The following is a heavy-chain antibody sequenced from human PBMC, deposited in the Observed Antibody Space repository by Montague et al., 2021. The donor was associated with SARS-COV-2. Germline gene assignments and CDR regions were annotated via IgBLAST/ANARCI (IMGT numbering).Heavy chain of an antibody. V-gene: IGHV4-31*03. Sequence: TLSLTCTVSGGSISSGGYYWSWIRQHPGKGLEWIGYIYYSGSTYYNPSLKSRVTISVDTSKNQFSLKLSSVTAADTAVYYCARNLRPAAMWGWLDPWGQGTLVTVSS. J-gene: IGHJ5*02. CDR3: ARNLRPAAMWGWLDP. CDR2: IYYSGST. CDR1: GGSISSGGYY. D-gene: IGHD2-2*01.